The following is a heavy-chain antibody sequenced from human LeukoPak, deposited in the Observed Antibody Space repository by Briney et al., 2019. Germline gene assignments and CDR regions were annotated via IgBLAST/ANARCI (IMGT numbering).Heavy chain of an antibody. D-gene: IGHD1-26*01. CDR1: GGTFSKYG. CDR2: IIPIFGTT. J-gene: IGHJ6*02. CDR3: ATSMGYGMDV. V-gene: IGHV1-69*13. Sequence: GASVKVSCKASGGTFSKYGVSWVRQAPGQGLEWMAGIIPIFGTTSYAQEFQDGVTVTADVSTTTSYMELSSLKFEDTAVYHCATSMGYGMDVWGQGTTVIVSS.